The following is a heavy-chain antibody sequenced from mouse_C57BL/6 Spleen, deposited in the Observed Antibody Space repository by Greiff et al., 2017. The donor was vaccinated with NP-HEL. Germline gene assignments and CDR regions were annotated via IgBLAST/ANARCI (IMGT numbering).Heavy chain of an antibody. D-gene: IGHD2-4*01. J-gene: IGHJ2*01. CDR1: GFTFSDYG. CDR3: ARNDYDDQYYFDY. Sequence: EVQRVESGGGLVKPGGSLKLSCAASGFTFSDYGMHWVRQAPEKGLEWVAYISSGSSTIYYADTVKGRFTISRDNAKNTLFLQMTSLRSEDTAMYYCARNDYDDQYYFDYLGQGTTLTVSS. CDR2: ISSGSSTI. V-gene: IGHV5-17*01.